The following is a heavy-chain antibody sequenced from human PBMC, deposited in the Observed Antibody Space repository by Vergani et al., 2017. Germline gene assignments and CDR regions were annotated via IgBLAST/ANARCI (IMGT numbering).Heavy chain of an antibody. Sequence: EVQLVETGGGLIQPGGSLRLSCAASGFTVSSNYMSWVRQAPGRGLEWVSVLYSGGSTYYADSVKGRFTISRDNSKNTLYLQMNSLRAEDTAVYYCARDRDWNGYAFDIWGQGTMVTVSS. V-gene: IGHV3-53*02. CDR1: GFTVSSNY. J-gene: IGHJ3*02. CDR2: LYSGGST. D-gene: IGHD1-1*01. CDR3: ARDRDWNGYAFDI.